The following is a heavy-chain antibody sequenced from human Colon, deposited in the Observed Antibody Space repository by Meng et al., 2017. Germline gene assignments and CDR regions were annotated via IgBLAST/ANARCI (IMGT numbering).Heavy chain of an antibody. CDR1: GYTFTSYG. CDR2: IYAYNGNT. V-gene: IGHV1-18*01. D-gene: IGHD5-12*01. CDR3: GRSGAYDYRIDS. J-gene: IGHJ5*01. Sequence: QVQLVQSGAEVKKPGASVKVSCKASGYTFTSYGISWVRQAPGQGLEWMGWIYAYNGNTIYAQKVQGRVTLTTDTSTSTAYMELRSLISDDTAVYYCGRSGAYDYRIDSWGQGTLVTVSS.